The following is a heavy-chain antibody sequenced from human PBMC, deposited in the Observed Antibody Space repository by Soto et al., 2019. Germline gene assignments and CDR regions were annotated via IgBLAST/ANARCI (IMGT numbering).Heavy chain of an antibody. CDR1: GGSINSGGYS. Sequence: QLQLQESGSGLVKPSQKLSLTCTVSGGSINSGGYSWSWIRQPPGKGLEWIGYIYRSGSAYYSPSLQNRVTISVDTSKTHFSLNLTSVTAADTAVYYCAVSGRGGLDVWGQGTTVTVSS. V-gene: IGHV4-30-2*01. J-gene: IGHJ6*02. D-gene: IGHD3-10*01. CDR3: AVSGRGGLDV. CDR2: IYRSGSA.